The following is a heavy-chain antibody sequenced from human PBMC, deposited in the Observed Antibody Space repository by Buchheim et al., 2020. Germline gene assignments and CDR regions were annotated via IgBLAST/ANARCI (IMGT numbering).Heavy chain of an antibody. CDR3: ARGRGYFYSNEDNWPDP. CDR2: IKEDGSEK. D-gene: IGHD1-1*01. J-gene: IGHJ5*02. Sequence: VQLVESGGGLVKPGVSLRLSCAASGFTFSTYWMSWVRQAPGKGPEWVANIKEDGSEKYYVDSVKARFSISRDNAKNSVYLQMNSLRAEDTAMYYCARGRGYFYSNEDNWPDPWGQGTL. CDR1: GFTFSTYW. V-gene: IGHV3-7*01.